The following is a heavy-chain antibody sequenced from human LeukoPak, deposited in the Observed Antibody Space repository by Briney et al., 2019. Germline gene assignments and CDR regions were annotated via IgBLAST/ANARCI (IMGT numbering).Heavy chain of an antibody. V-gene: IGHV3-11*01. CDR1: GFAFSDYY. CDR3: ARLFGGVTTFDY. Sequence: GGSLRLSCAASGFAFSDYYMTWIRQAPGKGLEWVPDISSSGSNIYYIDSVKDRFTISRDNAENSLFLQMNSLRAEDTAVYYCARLFGGVTTFDYWGQGTLVAVSS. D-gene: IGHD4-17*01. J-gene: IGHJ4*02. CDR2: ISSSGSNI.